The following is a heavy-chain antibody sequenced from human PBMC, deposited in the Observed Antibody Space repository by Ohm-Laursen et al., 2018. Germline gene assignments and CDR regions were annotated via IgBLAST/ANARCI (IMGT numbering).Heavy chain of an antibody. J-gene: IGHJ4*02. CDR2: VSWDGGST. CDR3: SRGSFHYDY. D-gene: IGHD6-13*01. CDR1: GFTFDEYT. Sequence: SLRLSCSASGFTFDEYTMHWVRQAPGKGLEWVSLVSWDGGSTYYADSVKGRFTISRDNSKNSLYLQMNSLRTEDTALYYCSRGSFHYDYWGQGTLVTVSS. V-gene: IGHV3-43*01.